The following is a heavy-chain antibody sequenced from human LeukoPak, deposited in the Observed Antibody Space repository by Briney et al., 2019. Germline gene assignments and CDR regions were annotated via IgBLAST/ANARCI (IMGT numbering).Heavy chain of an antibody. V-gene: IGHV3-7*01. Sequence: RVSCKASGYTFTTYWMSWVRQAPGKGLEWVANIKQDGTEKYYVDSVKGRFTISRDNAKNSLYLQMNSLRVEDTAVYYCARDPRTVRIWGQGTLVTVSS. CDR2: IKQDGTEK. CDR1: GYTFTTYW. D-gene: IGHD1-1*01. J-gene: IGHJ4*02. CDR3: ARDPRTVRI.